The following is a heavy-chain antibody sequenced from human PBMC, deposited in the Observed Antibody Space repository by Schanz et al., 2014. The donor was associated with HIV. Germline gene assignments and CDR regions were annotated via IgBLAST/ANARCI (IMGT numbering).Heavy chain of an antibody. CDR3: AKDGSWEAFDVFDI. CDR2: ISGSGGST. J-gene: IGHJ3*02. CDR1: GFTFSSYA. D-gene: IGHD1-26*01. Sequence: EVQLLESGGGLVQPGGSLRLSCAASGFTFSSYALNWVRQAPGKGLEWVSTISGSGGSTYYADSVKGRFSISRDNSKNTLYLQMISLRADDTAVYFCAKDGSWEAFDVFDIWGQGTMVTVSS. V-gene: IGHV3-23*01.